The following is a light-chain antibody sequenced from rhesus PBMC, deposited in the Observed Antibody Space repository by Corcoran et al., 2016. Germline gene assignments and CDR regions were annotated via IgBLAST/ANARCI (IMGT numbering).Light chain of an antibody. CDR2: ASY. J-gene: IGKJ4*01. CDR1: QNIYSN. V-gene: IGKV1-25*02. CDR3: QHYYDNPLT. Sequence: DIQMTQSPSSLSASVGDRVPISCRASQNIYSNLAWYQKKPGKAPKLLIYASYSLQTGIPSRFRGSGSGTDFTLTISSLQPEDSAAYYCQHYYDNPLTFGGGTKVELK.